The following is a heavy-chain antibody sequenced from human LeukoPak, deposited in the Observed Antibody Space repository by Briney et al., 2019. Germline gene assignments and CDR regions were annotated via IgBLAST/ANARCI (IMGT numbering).Heavy chain of an antibody. Sequence: GGSQRLSCATSGFTFSSYAMSWVRQAPGKGLEWVSVIYSGGSTYYADSVKGRFTISRDNSKNTLYLQMNSLRAEDTAVYYCASAHLLGRKYYFDYWGQGTLVTVSS. V-gene: IGHV3-66*01. D-gene: IGHD7-27*01. CDR2: IYSGGST. CDR3: ASAHLLGRKYYFDY. CDR1: GFTFSSYA. J-gene: IGHJ4*02.